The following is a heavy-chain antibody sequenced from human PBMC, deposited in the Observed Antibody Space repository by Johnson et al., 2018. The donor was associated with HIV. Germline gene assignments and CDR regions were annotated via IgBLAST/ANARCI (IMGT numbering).Heavy chain of an antibody. J-gene: IGHJ3*01. CDR1: GFTVSSNY. D-gene: IGHD7-27*01. CDR2: LFSGGTT. V-gene: IGHV3-66*04. CDR3: ARLNWGLGGAFDV. Sequence: VQLVESGGGLVQPGGSLRLSCAASGFTVSSNYMSWVRQAPVKGLEWVSVLFSGGTTYYADSVTGRFTISRDNSKNTLFLQMNSLSAEDTAVFYCARLNWGLGGAFDVGGQGTMVTVSS.